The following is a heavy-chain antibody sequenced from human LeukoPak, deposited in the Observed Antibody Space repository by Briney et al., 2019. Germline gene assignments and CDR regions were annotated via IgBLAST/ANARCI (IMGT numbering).Heavy chain of an antibody. V-gene: IGHV4-34*01. J-gene: IGHJ4*02. CDR2: INHSGST. D-gene: IGHD5-18*01. CDR3: ARGLXGYSYGYSEFDH. CDR1: GGPLSGYS. Sequence: SETLSLTCAVSGGPLSGYSWSWIRQSPGKGLEWIGEINHSGSTNYNPSLKNRVTISVDTSKNQFSLKLTSVTAADTAVYYCARGLXGYSYGYSEFDHWGQGTLVTVSS.